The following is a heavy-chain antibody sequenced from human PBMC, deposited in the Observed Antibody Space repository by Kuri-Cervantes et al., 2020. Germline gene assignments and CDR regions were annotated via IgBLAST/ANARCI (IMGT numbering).Heavy chain of an antibody. CDR2: INHSGST. CDR3: ASAMDYYEAFDY. CDR1: GGSFSGYC. Sequence: SETLSLTCAVYGGSFSGYCWSWIRQPPGKGLEWIGEINHSGSTNYNPSLKSRVTISVDTSKNQFSLKLSSVTAADTAVYYCASAMDYYEAFDYWGQGTLVTVSS. J-gene: IGHJ4*02. D-gene: IGHD3-16*01. V-gene: IGHV4-34*01.